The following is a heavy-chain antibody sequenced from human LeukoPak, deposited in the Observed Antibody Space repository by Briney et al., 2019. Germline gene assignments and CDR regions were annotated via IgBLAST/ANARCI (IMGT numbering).Heavy chain of an antibody. CDR3: ARTYYYDSSGYYYPIDY. CDR1: GFTFSSYG. V-gene: IGHV3-30*03. D-gene: IGHD3-22*01. J-gene: IGHJ4*02. CDR2: ISYDGSNK. Sequence: PGGSLRLSCAASGFTFSSYGMHWVRQAPGKGLEWVAVISYDGSNKYYADSVKGRFTISRDNSKNTLYLQMNSLRAEDTAVYYCARTYYYDSSGYYYPIDYWGQGTLVTVSS.